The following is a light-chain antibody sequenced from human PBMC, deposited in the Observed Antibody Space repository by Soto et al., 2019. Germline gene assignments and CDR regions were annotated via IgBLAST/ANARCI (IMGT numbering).Light chain of an antibody. V-gene: IGLV2-23*01. CDR3: CSYAGSTTVV. CDR1: SSDVGRYDL. J-gene: IGLJ2*01. CDR2: GGN. Sequence: QSALTQPASVSGSPGQSITISCTGTSSDVGRYDLVSWYQQHPGRAPKLMIYGGNKRPSGVSNRFSGSKSGNTASLTISGLQAEDEADYYCCSYAGSTTVVFGGGTKVTVL.